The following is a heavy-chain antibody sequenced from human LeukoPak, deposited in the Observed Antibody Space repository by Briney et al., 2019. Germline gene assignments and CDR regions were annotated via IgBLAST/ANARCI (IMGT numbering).Heavy chain of an antibody. CDR2: ISYDGSNK. CDR3: ARDRVRQLPHPYYFDY. D-gene: IGHD2-2*01. V-gene: IGHV3-30*04. CDR1: GFTFSSYA. Sequence: PGGSLRLSCAASGFTFSSYAMHWVRQAPGKGLEWVAVISYDGSNKYYADSVKGRFTISRDNSKNTLYLQMNSLRAEDTAVYYCARDRVRQLPHPYYFDYWGQGTLATVSS. J-gene: IGHJ4*02.